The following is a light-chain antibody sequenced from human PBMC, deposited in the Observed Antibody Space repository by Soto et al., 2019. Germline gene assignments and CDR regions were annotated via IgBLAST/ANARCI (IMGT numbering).Light chain of an antibody. CDR1: QSVTTY. CDR3: HQRSNWPLT. J-gene: IGKJ4*01. V-gene: IGKV3-11*01. CDR2: DGS. Sequence: EVVLTQSPATLSLSPGERATLSCRASQSVTTYLDWYQQKPGQALRLLIYDGSKRATGIPARFSGSGSETDFTLTISSLDPGDFAVYYCHQRSNWPLTFGGGTKLDIK.